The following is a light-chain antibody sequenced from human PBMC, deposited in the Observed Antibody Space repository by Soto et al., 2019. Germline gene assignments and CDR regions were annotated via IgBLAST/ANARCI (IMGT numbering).Light chain of an antibody. CDR3: ASWDGTLNGYV. CDR2: IND. Sequence: ALAQPPSASGTPGQRVAISCFGNISNIGRNTVNWYQQLPGAAPKLLIYINDQRPSGVPDRISGSKSGTSASLAISGLQSEDEAEYYCASWDGTLNGYVFGTGTKVTVL. V-gene: IGLV1-44*01. CDR1: ISNIGRNT. J-gene: IGLJ1*01.